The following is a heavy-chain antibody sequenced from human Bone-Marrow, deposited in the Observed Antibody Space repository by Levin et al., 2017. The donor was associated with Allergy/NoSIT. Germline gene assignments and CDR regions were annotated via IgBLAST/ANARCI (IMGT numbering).Heavy chain of an antibody. CDR3: AKERGNGDWYYDY. Sequence: GESLKISCKASGYTFTGYYMHWVRQAPGQGLEWMGRINPNSGRTSFAQKFQGRVTMARDTSINTAYMELTSLRSDDTAVYYCAKERGNGDWYYDYWGQGTLVTVSS. D-gene: IGHD2-21*02. J-gene: IGHJ4*02. CDR2: INPNSGRT. CDR1: GYTFTGYY. V-gene: IGHV1-2*06.